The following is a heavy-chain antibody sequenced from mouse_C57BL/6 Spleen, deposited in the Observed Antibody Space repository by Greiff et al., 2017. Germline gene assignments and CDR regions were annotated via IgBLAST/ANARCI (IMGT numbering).Heavy chain of an antibody. Sequence: EVQLQQSGPVLVKPGASVKMSCKASGYTFTDYYMNWVKQSHGKSLEWIGVINPYNGGTSYNQKFKGKATLTVDKSSSTAYMELNSLTSEDSAVYYCARREKNWDYFDYWGQGTSVTVSS. CDR1: GYTFTDYY. D-gene: IGHD4-1*01. V-gene: IGHV1-19*01. CDR2: INPYNGGT. J-gene: IGHJ4*01. CDR3: ARREKNWDYFDY.